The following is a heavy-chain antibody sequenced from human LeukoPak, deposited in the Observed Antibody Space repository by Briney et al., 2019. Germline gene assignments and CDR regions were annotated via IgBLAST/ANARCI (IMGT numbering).Heavy chain of an antibody. J-gene: IGHJ4*02. CDR3: ARQGIAAAGPNDY. D-gene: IGHD6-13*01. CDR2: ISSSSSYT. Sequence: PGGSLRLSCAASGFTFSDYYMSWIRQAPGKGLEWVSYISSSSSYTNYADSVKGRFTISRDNAKNSLYLQMNSLRAEDTAVYYCARQGIAAAGPNDYWGQGTLVTVSS. CDR1: GFTFSDYY. V-gene: IGHV3-11*03.